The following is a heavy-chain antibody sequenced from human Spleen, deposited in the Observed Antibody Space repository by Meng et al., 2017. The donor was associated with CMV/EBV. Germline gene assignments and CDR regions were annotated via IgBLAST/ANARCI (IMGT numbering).Heavy chain of an antibody. CDR2: ISGSGGST. CDR3: ARDYSVTTYLPGGYFDY. D-gene: IGHD4-17*01. J-gene: IGHJ4*02. CDR1: AFTFSSYA. V-gene: IGHV3-23*01. Sequence: GESLKISCAASAFTFSSYAMSWVRQAPGKGLEWVSGISGSGGSTYYADSVKGRFTISRDNAKNSLYLQMNSLSAEDTAVYYCARDYSVTTYLPGGYFDYWGQGTLVTVSS.